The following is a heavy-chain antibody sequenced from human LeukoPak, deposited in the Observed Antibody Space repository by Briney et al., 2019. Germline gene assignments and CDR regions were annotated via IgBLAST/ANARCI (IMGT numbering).Heavy chain of an antibody. V-gene: IGHV1-46*01. J-gene: IGHJ4*02. CDR2: INPSGGST. CDR3: ARADRADSSSGR. CDR1: GYTFTSYY. D-gene: IGHD6-6*01. Sequence: ASVKVSCKASGYTFTSYYMHWVRQAPGQGLEWMGIINPSGGSTSYAQKFQGRVTMTRDTSISTAYMELSRLRSDDTAVYYCARADRADSSSGRWGQGTLVTVSS.